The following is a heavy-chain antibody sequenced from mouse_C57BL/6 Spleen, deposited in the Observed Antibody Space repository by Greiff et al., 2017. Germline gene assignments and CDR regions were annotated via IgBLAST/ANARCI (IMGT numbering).Heavy chain of an antibody. Sequence: VHLVESGAELVRPGASVTLSCKASGYTFTYYEMHRVKQTPVHGLEWIGAIDPETGGSASNQKFKGKAILTADNSSSTAYMALRSLTSEDSAVYYCTRRSYYSNYMFAYWGQEALVTVSA. V-gene: IGHV1-15*01. D-gene: IGHD2-5*01. CDR3: TRRSYYSNYMFAY. CDR2: IDPETGGS. CDR1: GYTFTYYE. J-gene: IGHJ3*01.